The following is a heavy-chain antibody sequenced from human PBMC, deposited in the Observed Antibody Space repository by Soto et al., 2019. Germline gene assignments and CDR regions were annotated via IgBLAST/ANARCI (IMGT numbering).Heavy chain of an antibody. CDR2: ISSSSSYI. V-gene: IGHV3-21*01. Sequence: EVQLVESGGGLVKPGGSLRLSCAASGFTFSSYSMNWVRQAPGKGLEWVSSISSSSSYIYYADSVKGRFTISRDNAKNSLYLQMNSLRADDTAVYYCARPREGLGSFDYWGQGTLVTVSS. D-gene: IGHD3-3*01. J-gene: IGHJ4*02. CDR3: ARPREGLGSFDY. CDR1: GFTFSSYS.